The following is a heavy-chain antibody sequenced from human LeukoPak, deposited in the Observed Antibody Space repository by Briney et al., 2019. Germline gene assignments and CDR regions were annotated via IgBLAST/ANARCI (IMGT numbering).Heavy chain of an antibody. D-gene: IGHD3-3*01. CDR2: ISVYNANT. V-gene: IGHV1-18*01. CDR3: ARAYDFWSGYYFDY. J-gene: IGHJ4*02. Sequence: ASVKVSCKASGYTFTSYGISWLRQAPGQGLEWMGWISVYNANTNYAQKLQGRVTMTTDTSTSTAYMELSSLRSEDTAVYYCARAYDFWSGYYFDYWGQGTLVTVSS. CDR1: GYTFTSYG.